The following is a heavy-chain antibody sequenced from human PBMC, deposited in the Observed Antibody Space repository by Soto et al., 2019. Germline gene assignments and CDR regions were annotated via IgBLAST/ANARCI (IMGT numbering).Heavy chain of an antibody. D-gene: IGHD5-18*01. Sequence: DSVKVSCKASGYTFTGYYMHWVRQAPGQGLEWMGWINPNSGGTNYAQKFQGRVTMTRDTSISTAYMELSRLRSDDTAVYYCAFRGYSYGYWFDPWGQGTLVTVAS. CDR1: GYTFTGYY. V-gene: IGHV1-2*02. CDR2: INPNSGGT. J-gene: IGHJ5*02. CDR3: AFRGYSYGYWFDP.